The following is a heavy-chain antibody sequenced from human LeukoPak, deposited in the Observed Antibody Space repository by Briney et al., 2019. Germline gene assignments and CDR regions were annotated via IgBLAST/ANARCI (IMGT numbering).Heavy chain of an antibody. CDR3: AKRDSSSSGYSFDC. CDR1: GFTFSSYG. CDR2: IRYDGSNK. D-gene: IGHD6-6*01. Sequence: GGSLRLSCAASGFTFSSYGMHWVHQAPGKGLEWVAFIRYDGSNKYYADSVKGRFTISRDNSKNTLYLQMDSLRTEDTAVYYCAKRDSSSSGYSFDCWGQGTLVTVSS. V-gene: IGHV3-30*02. J-gene: IGHJ4*02.